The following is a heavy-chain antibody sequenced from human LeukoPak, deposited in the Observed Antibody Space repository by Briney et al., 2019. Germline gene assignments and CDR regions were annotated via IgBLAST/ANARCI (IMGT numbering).Heavy chain of an antibody. V-gene: IGHV4-34*01. CDR1: GGSFSGYY. Sequence: PSETLSLTCAVYGGSFSGYYWSWIRQPPGKGLEWIGEINHSGSTNYNPSLKSRVTISVDTSKNQFSLKLSSVTAADRAVYYCASPASWGQGTLVTVSS. J-gene: IGHJ4*02. CDR2: INHSGST. CDR3: ASPAS.